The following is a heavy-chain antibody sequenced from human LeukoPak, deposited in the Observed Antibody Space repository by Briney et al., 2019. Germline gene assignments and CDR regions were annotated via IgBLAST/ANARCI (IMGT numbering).Heavy chain of an antibody. CDR1: GFTFSSYS. CDR3: ARDPEDYFDY. CDR2: ISSSSGTI. V-gene: IGHV3-48*01. J-gene: IGHJ4*02. Sequence: GGSLRLSCAASGFTFSSYSMNWVRQAPGKGLEWISYISSSSGTIYYADSVKGRFTISRGNAKNSLYLQMNSLRADDTAVYYCARDPEDYFDYWGQGTPVTVSS.